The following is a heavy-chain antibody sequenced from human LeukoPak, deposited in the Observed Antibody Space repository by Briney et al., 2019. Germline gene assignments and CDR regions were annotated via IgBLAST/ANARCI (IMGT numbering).Heavy chain of an antibody. CDR2: INQSGST. D-gene: IGHD3-22*01. Sequence: PSETLSLTCTVSDDSITIYYWSWIRQPPGKGLEWIGEINQSGSTNYNPSLKSRVSLSIDTSKNQFSLDMRSMTAADTGVYYCARGQGVTLIKVGKNWFDPWSQGTPVIVSP. V-gene: IGHV4-34*01. J-gene: IGHJ5*02. CDR1: DDSITIYY. CDR3: ARGQGVTLIKVGKNWFDP.